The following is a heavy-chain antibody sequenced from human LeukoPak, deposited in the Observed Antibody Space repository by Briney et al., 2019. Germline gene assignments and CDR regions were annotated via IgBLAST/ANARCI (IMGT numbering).Heavy chain of an antibody. J-gene: IGHJ5*02. CDR2: ISSSSSYI. CDR3: ASSDGIYNWFDP. CDR1: GFTFSSYS. Sequence: GGSLRLSCAASGFTFSSYSMNWVRQAPGKGLEWVSSISSSSSYIYYADSVKGRFTISRDNAKNSLYLQMNSLRAEDTAVYYCASSDGIYNWFDPWGQGTLVTVSS. D-gene: IGHD5-24*01. V-gene: IGHV3-21*01.